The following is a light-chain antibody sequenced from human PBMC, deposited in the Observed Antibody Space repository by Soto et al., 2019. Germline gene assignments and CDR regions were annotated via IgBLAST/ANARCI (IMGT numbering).Light chain of an antibody. J-gene: IGLJ2*01. CDR1: SSKIGAGYD. CDR2: GNS. V-gene: IGLV1-40*01. Sequence: QSVLTQPPSVSGAPGQRVTISCTGSSSKIGAGYDVHWYQQLPGTAPKLLIYGNSNRPSGVPDRFSGSKSGTSASLAITGLQAEDEADYYCQFYDSSLSAVFGGGTKLTVL. CDR3: QFYDSSLSAV.